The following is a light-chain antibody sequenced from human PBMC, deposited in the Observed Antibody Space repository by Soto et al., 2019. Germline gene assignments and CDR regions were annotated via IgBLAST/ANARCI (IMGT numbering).Light chain of an antibody. CDR3: QQYGNSPPNT. Sequence: EIVLTQSPGTLSLSPGEKDTLSCRASQSVSSSYLAWYQQKPGQAPRVLIYGASSRATGIPDRFSGSGSGTDFTLTISRLEPEDFAVYFCQQYGNSPPNTFGQGTKVDIK. CDR1: QSVSSSY. CDR2: GAS. V-gene: IGKV3-20*01. J-gene: IGKJ2*01.